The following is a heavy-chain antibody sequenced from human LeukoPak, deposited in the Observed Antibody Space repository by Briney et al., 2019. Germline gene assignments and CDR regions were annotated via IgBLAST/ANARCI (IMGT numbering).Heavy chain of an antibody. CDR2: INHSGST. V-gene: IGHV4-34*01. CDR3: ARHPLWFGPQGIDY. Sequence: HPSETLSLTCAVYGGSFGGYYWSWIRQPPGKGLEWIGEINHSGSTNYNPSLKSRVTISVDTSKNQFSLKLSSVTAADTAVYYCARHPLWFGPQGIDYWGQGTLVTVSS. J-gene: IGHJ4*02. CDR1: GGSFGGYY. D-gene: IGHD3-10*01.